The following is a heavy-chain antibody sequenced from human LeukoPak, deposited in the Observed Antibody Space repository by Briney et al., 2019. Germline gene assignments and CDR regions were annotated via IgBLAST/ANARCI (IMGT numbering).Heavy chain of an antibody. D-gene: IGHD1-26*01. CDR2: VKQDGSEK. J-gene: IGHJ4*02. CDR1: GFTFSSYW. CDR3: ARDQGGSYLLDY. Sequence: PGGSLRLSCAASGFTFSSYWMSWVRQAPGKGLEWVANVKQDGSEKYYVDSVKGRFAISRDNAKNSLYLQMNSLRAEDTAVYYCARDQGGSYLLDYWGQGTLVTVSS. V-gene: IGHV3-7*01.